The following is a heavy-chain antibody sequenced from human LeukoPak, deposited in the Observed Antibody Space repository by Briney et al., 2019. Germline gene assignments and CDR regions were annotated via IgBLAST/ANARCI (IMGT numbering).Heavy chain of an antibody. CDR3: ARDAGGDYYDSSGYDFDY. J-gene: IGHJ4*02. Sequence: SETLSLTCTVSGGSISSSSYYWGWIRQPPGKGLEWIGSIYYSGSTYYNPSLKSRVTISVDTSKNQFSLKLSSVTAADTAVYYCARDAGGDYYDSSGYDFDYWGRGTLVTVSS. CDR2: IYYSGST. CDR1: GGSISSSSYY. V-gene: IGHV4-39*02. D-gene: IGHD3-22*01.